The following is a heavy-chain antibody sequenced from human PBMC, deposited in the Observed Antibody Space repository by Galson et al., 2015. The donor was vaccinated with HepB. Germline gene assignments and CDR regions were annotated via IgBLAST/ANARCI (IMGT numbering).Heavy chain of an antibody. CDR1: GYTFTGYY. Sequence: SVKVSCKASGYTFTGYYMHWVRQAPGQGLEWMGWINPNSGGTNYAQKFQGRVTMTRDTSISTAYMELSRLRSDDTAVYYCAREWYCSSTSCYGFRRWFDPWGQGTLVTVSS. V-gene: IGHV1-2*02. D-gene: IGHD2-2*01. CDR3: AREWYCSSTSCYGFRRWFDP. J-gene: IGHJ5*02. CDR2: INPNSGGT.